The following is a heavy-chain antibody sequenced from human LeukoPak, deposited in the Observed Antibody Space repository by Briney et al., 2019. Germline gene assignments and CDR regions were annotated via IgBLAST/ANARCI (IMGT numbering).Heavy chain of an antibody. CDR2: FNLSGGRT. Sequence: ASVKVSCKASGYIFTAYYIQWVRQAPGEGLEWMGIFNLSGGRTSYAQKFQGRVTMTRDMSTSTVYMELSSLRAEDTAVYYCARERTTGLGSYYYYYMDVWGKGTTVTISS. D-gene: IGHD1-1*01. CDR1: GYIFTAYY. J-gene: IGHJ6*03. CDR3: ARERTTGLGSYYYYYMDV. V-gene: IGHV1-46*01.